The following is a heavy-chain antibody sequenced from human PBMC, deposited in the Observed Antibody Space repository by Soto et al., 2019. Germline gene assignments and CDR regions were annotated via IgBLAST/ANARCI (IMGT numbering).Heavy chain of an antibody. J-gene: IGHJ6*02. CDR1: GGAFSSDG. D-gene: IGHD6-19*01. CDR3: ARDLKSSSGRAPTRNYFYYYGMDV. CDR2: IVPIFGTT. V-gene: IGHV1-69*01. Sequence: QVQLVQSGAEVKKPGSSVKVSCKASGGAFSSDGISWVGQAPGQGLEWMGGIVPIFGTTNYAQRFQGRVTINADESTRTVYLESISLGSEDTAVYYCARDLKSSSGRAPTRNYFYYYGMDVWGQGTTVTVSS.